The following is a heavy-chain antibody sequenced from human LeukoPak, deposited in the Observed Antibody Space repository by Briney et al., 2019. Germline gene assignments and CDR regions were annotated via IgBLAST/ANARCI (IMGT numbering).Heavy chain of an antibody. V-gene: IGHV4-31*03. CDR2: IYYSGNT. Sequence: PSETLSLTSTVSGDSISSGVYYWSWIRQHPGKGLEWIGYIYYSGNTYYNPSLKSRVTISVDTSKNQFSLKLSSVTAADTAVYYCARTSHGTGSYYNRWGQGTLVTVSS. CDR3: ARTSHGTGSYYNR. D-gene: IGHD3-10*01. J-gene: IGHJ4*02. CDR1: GDSISSGVYY.